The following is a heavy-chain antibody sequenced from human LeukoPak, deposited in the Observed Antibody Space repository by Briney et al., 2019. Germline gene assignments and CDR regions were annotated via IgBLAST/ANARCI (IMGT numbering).Heavy chain of an antibody. CDR3: ARGYGDWFDP. Sequence: GGSLRLSCEPSEFTFNSYWMLWVRQPPGKGLVWVSRINSDESRNAYADAVKGRFSISRDNAKNTLYLQMNSLRAEDTTVYYCARGYGDWFDPWGQGTLVTVSS. D-gene: IGHD3-10*01. J-gene: IGHJ5*02. V-gene: IGHV3-74*01. CDR2: INSDESRN. CDR1: EFTFNSYW.